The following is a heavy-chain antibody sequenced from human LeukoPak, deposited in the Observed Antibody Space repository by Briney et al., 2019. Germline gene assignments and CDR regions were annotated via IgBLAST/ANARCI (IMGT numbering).Heavy chain of an antibody. CDR2: IYPGDSDI. V-gene: IGHV5-51*01. CDR3: ARRGSREYFQT. J-gene: IGHJ1*01. Sequence: GESLKISCKGSGYSFTSYWIGWVRQMPGKGLEWMGLIYPGDSDIRYSPSFQGQVTISADKSISTAYLQWNSLKASDTAMYYCARRGSREYFQTWGQGTLVTVSS. D-gene: IGHD5-18*01. CDR1: GYSFTSYW.